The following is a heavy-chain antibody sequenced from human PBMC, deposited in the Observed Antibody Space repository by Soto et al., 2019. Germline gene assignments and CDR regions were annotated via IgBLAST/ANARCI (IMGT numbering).Heavy chain of an antibody. V-gene: IGHV4-59*01. Sequence: PSESLSLTCTVSGGSISSYYWSWIRHPPEKGLEWIGYIYYSGRTNYNPSLKSRVTISVDTSKNQFSLKLSSVTAADTAGYYCARSAPSFPWGDYYYYYGMDVWGQGTTVTVSS. CDR1: GGSISSYY. D-gene: IGHD2-2*01. CDR3: ARSAPSFPWGDYYYYYGMDV. J-gene: IGHJ6*02. CDR2: IYYSGRT.